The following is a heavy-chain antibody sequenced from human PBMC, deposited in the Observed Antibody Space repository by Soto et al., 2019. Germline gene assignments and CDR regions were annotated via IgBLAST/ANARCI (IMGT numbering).Heavy chain of an antibody. V-gene: IGHV1-8*01. Sequence: ASVKVSCKASGYTFTSYDIYWVRQATGQGLEWIGWMNPNTGNSGYAQKFQGRVTMTSDTSISTAHMELSSLRSEDTAVYYCARRAETNGWNGFGADKYYFDFWGQGTLVTVSS. J-gene: IGHJ4*02. CDR2: MNPNTGNS. CDR3: ARRAETNGWNGFGADKYYFDF. D-gene: IGHD1-1*01. CDR1: GYTFTSYD.